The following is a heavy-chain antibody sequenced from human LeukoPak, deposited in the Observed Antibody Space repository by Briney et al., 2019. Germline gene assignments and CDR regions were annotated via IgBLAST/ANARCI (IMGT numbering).Heavy chain of an antibody. CDR1: GYTFTDYY. CDR2: INPNSGGT. V-gene: IGHV1-2*02. D-gene: IGHD3-9*01. Sequence: ASVKVSCKASGYTFTDYYLHWVRQAPGQGLEWMGWINPNSGGTNHAQKFQGRLTMTRDTSISTAYMELSRLRPDDTAVYHCAREYYNILTGYYYMDVWGKGTTVTISS. J-gene: IGHJ6*03. CDR3: AREYYNILTGYYYMDV.